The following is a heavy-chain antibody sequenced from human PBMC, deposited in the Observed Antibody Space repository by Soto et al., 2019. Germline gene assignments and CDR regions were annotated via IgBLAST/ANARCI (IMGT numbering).Heavy chain of an antibody. J-gene: IGHJ3*02. D-gene: IGHD3-9*01. Sequence: ETLSLTCTVSGDSITSNNYFWAWIRQPPGKGLEWIGSIYYSGTTYYNPSLNSRVTMSVDRSKNQFSLKLSSVTAADTAVYYCARDILRYFDWSDDAFDIWGQGTMVTVSS. CDR1: GDSITSNNYF. CDR3: ARDILRYFDWSDDAFDI. CDR2: IYYSGTT. V-gene: IGHV4-39*02.